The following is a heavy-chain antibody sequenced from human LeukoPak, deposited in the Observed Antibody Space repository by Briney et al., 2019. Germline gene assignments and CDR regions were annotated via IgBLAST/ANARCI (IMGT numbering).Heavy chain of an antibody. Sequence: GGCLRLSCAASGFSFGDHCMDWVRQAPGKGLEWVARTRNRPNSYSTEYAASVKGRFTISRDVSKNSVYLQMNSLEIEDTAVYYCARAQYCTTTTCYKTWDYWGQGTLVTVYS. V-gene: IGHV3-72*01. J-gene: IGHJ4*02. CDR2: TRNRPNSYST. CDR1: GFSFGDHC. CDR3: ARAQYCTTTTCYKTWDY. D-gene: IGHD2-2*02.